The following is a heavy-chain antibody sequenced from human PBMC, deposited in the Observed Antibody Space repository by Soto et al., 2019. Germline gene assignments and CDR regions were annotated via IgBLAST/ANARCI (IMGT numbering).Heavy chain of an antibody. Sequence: LRLSCAASGFTFSSYAMSWVRQAPGKGLEWVSAISGSGGSTYYADSVKGRFTISRDNSKNTLYLQMNSLRAEDTAVYYCAKARYSSSWYAGPPDYWGQGTLVTVSS. CDR2: ISGSGGST. D-gene: IGHD6-13*01. CDR1: GFTFSSYA. CDR3: AKARYSSSWYAGPPDY. J-gene: IGHJ4*02. V-gene: IGHV3-23*01.